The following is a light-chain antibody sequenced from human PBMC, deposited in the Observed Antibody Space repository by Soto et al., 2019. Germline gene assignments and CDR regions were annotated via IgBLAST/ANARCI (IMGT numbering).Light chain of an antibody. V-gene: IGLV2-8*01. CDR2: EVV. CDR3: KSYAVSNTYG. J-gene: IGLJ1*01. Sequence: QSVLTQPPSASGSPGQSVTISCTGTKSDIGVYDFVSWYQHHPGKAPRLIIYEVVQRPSGVPDRFSGSKSGNTASLTVSRLQAPDEADYFCKSYAVSNTYGFGSGTTVTVL. CDR1: KSDIGVYDF.